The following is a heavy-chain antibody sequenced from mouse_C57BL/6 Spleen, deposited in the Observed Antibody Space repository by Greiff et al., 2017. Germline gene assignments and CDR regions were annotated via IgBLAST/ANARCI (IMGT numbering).Heavy chain of an antibody. CDR2: INYDGSST. CDR1: GFTFSDYY. V-gene: IGHV5-16*01. CDR3: ARGSYDGPLYWYFDV. J-gene: IGHJ1*03. Sequence: DVHLVESEGGLVQPGSSMKLSCTASGFTFSDYYMAWVRQVPEKGLEWVANINYDGSSTYYLDSLKSRFIISRDNAKNILYLQMSSLKSEDTATYYCARGSYDGPLYWYFDVWGTGTTVTVSS. D-gene: IGHD2-3*01.